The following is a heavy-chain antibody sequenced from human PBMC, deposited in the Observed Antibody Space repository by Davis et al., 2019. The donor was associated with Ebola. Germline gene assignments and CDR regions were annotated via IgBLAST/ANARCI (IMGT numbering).Heavy chain of an antibody. CDR1: GFTFSSYV. CDR2: ISGSGGTT. D-gene: IGHD3-3*01. CDR3: ARGSHYDFWSGPAYYYYGMDV. V-gene: IGHV3-23*01. Sequence: GGSLRLSCAASGFTFSSYVMSWVRQAPGKGLEWVSGISGSGGTTDYADSVKGRFTISRDNSKNTLYLQMNSLRAEDTAVYYCARGSHYDFWSGPAYYYYGMDVWGQGTTVTVSS. J-gene: IGHJ6*02.